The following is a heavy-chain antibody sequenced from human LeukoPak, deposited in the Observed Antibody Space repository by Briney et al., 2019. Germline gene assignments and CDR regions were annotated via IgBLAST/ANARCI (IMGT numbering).Heavy chain of an antibody. Sequence: SQTLSLTCAVSGDIISSNNGGWNWNRQGQARGLEWLERTYYRSNLYTDYSGSLMSQIPISPDTSKNQFSLHLYSVTPEDTAVYYCARDVGTTGWHTFDYWGQGTLVTVSS. CDR1: GDIISSNNGG. D-gene: IGHD3-9*01. J-gene: IGHJ4*02. CDR2: TYYRSNLYT. CDR3: ARDVGTTGWHTFDY. V-gene: IGHV6-1*01.